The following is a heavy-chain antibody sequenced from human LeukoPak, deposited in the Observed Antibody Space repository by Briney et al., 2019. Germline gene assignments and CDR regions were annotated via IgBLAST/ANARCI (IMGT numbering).Heavy chain of an antibody. CDR3: ARSYSFDSSGYYRIGNY. D-gene: IGHD3-22*01. Sequence: ASVKVSCKASGYTFTSYYIHWVRQAPGQGLEWMGIINPSGGSTSYAQKFKGRVTMTRDTSTSTVYMELSSLRSEDTAVYYCARSYSFDSSGYYRIGNYWGQGTLVTVSS. CDR1: GYTFTSYY. CDR2: INPSGGST. J-gene: IGHJ4*02. V-gene: IGHV1-46*01.